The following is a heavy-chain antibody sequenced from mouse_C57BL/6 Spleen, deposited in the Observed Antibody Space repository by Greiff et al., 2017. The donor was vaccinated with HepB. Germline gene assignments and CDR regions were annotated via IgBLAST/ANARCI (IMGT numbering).Heavy chain of an antibody. CDR3: ARPFSTTVVGAMDY. CDR2: ISSGSSTI. J-gene: IGHJ4*01. Sequence: EVKLVESGGGLVKPGGSLKLSCAASGFTFSDYGMHWVRQAPEKGLEWVAYISSGSSTIYYADTVKGRFTISRDNAKNTLFLQMTSLRSEDTAMYYCARPFSTTVVGAMDYWGQGTSVTVSS. CDR1: GFTFSDYG. D-gene: IGHD1-1*01. V-gene: IGHV5-17*01.